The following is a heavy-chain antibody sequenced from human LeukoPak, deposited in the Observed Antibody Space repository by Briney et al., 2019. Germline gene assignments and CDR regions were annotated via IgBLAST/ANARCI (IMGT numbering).Heavy chain of an antibody. CDR2: IYPSDSDT. D-gene: IGHD2-15*01. J-gene: IGHJ2*01. CDR3: ARLYCSGGRCYSDGYFDL. V-gene: IGHV5-51*01. CDR1: GYTFTNYW. Sequence: GDSLKISWQGSGYTFTNYWIAWVRQMPGKGLEWMGVIYPSDSDTRYNPSFQGQVTISADKSISTTYLQWSSLKASDTAMYYCARLYCSGGRCYSDGYFDLGGRGTLVTVSS.